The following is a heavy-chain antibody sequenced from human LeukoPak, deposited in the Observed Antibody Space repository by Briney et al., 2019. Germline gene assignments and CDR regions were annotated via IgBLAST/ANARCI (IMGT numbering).Heavy chain of an antibody. V-gene: IGHV4-39*01. Sequence: SETLSLTCTVSGGSISSSSYYWGWIRQPPGKGLEWIGSIYYSGSTYYNPSLKSRVTISVDTSKNQFSLKLSSVTAADTAVCYCARHQVGDHDYGDFRPHYFDYWGQGTLVTVSS. D-gene: IGHD4-17*01. CDR2: IYYSGST. CDR1: GGSISSSSYY. CDR3: ARHQVGDHDYGDFRPHYFDY. J-gene: IGHJ4*02.